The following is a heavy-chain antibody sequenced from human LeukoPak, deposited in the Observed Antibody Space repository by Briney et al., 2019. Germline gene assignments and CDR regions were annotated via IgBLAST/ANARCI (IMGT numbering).Heavy chain of an antibody. D-gene: IGHD3-16*01. CDR3: ARAKYDYVWGSYNDY. J-gene: IGHJ4*02. CDR1: GYTFTRYG. V-gene: IGHV1-18*01. CDR2: ISAYNGNT. Sequence: ASVKVSCKASGYTFTRYGIRWVRQAPGQGLEWMGWISAYNGNTNYAQKLQGRVTMTTDTSTRTAYMELRSLRSDDTAVYYCARAKYDYVWGSYNDYWGQGTLVTVSS.